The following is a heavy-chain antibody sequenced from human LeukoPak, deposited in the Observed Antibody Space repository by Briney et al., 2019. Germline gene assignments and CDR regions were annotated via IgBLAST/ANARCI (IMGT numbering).Heavy chain of an antibody. Sequence: GGSLRLSCAASGFTFSSYWMSWVSQAPGKGLEWVANIKQDGSEKYYVDSVKGRFTISRDNAKNSLYLQMNSLRAEDTAVYYCARGRRSGEELDAFDIWGQGTMVTVSS. D-gene: IGHD2-15*01. CDR1: GFTFSSYW. V-gene: IGHV3-7*01. J-gene: IGHJ3*02. CDR3: ARGRRSGEELDAFDI. CDR2: IKQDGSEK.